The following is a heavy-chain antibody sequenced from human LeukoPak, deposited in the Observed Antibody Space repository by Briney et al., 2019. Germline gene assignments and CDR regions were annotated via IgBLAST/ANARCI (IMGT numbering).Heavy chain of an antibody. D-gene: IGHD5-24*01. CDR1: GFTVSSNY. J-gene: IGHJ4*02. CDR2: IYSGGST. V-gene: IGHV3-53*01. Sequence: GGSLRPSCAASGFTVSSNYMSWVRQAPGKGLEWVSVIYSGGSTYYADSVKGRFTISRDNSKNTLYLQMNSLRAEDTAVYYCATSRDGSQLGYFVYWGQGTLVTVSS. CDR3: ATSRDGSQLGYFVY.